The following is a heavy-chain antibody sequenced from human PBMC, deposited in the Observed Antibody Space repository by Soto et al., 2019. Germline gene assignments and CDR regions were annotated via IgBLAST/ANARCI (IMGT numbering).Heavy chain of an antibody. CDR1: GFTFSSYG. V-gene: IGHV3-33*01. J-gene: IGHJ6*02. CDR2: IWYDGSNK. CDR3: AREDIVVVPAAILAYYYYRMDV. D-gene: IGHD2-2*02. Sequence: GGSLRLSCAASGFTFSSYGVHWVRQAPGKXLEWVAVIWYDGSNKYYADSVKGRFTISRDNSKNTLYLQMNSLRAEDTAVYYCAREDIVVVPAAILAYYYYRMDVWCQGTTVTVSS.